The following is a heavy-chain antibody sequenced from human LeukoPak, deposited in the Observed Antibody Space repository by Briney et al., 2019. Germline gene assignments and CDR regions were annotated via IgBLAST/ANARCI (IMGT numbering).Heavy chain of an antibody. CDR2: IYYSGST. CDR1: GFTFSSYA. Sequence: PGGSLRLSCAASGFTFSSYAMSWVRQAPGKGLEWIGSIYYSGSTYYNPSLKSRVTISVDTSKNQFSLKLSSVTAADTAVYYCARHDYYGSGSYYTFDYWGQGTLVTVSS. D-gene: IGHD3-10*01. J-gene: IGHJ4*02. CDR3: ARHDYYGSGSYYTFDY. V-gene: IGHV4-39*01.